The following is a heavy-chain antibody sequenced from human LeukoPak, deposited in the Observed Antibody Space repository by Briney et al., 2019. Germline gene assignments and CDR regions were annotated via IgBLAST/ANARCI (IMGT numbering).Heavy chain of an antibody. J-gene: IGHJ4*02. CDR1: GFTFSSYA. CDR3: ARGPSGYHNT. CDR2: ISGSGGST. V-gene: IGHV3-23*01. Sequence: PGGSLRLSCAASGFTFSSYAMSWVRQAPGKGLEWVSAISGSGGSTYYADSVKGRFTISRDSSKNILHLQMNSLRAEDTAVYYCARGPSGYHNTGGRGTLVTVSS. D-gene: IGHD5-12*01.